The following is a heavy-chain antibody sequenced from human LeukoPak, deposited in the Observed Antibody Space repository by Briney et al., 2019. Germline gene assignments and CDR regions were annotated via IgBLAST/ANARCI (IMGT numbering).Heavy chain of an antibody. J-gene: IGHJ3*02. CDR3: ARDNGGRAFDI. D-gene: IGHD2-8*01. V-gene: IGHV4-4*07. CDR1: GGSISSYY. CDR2: IYTSGST. Sequence: SETLSLTCTVSGGSISSYYWSWLRQPAGKGVEGIGRIYTSGSTKYNPCLTSRVTMSVDTSKNQFSLKLSSVTAADTAVYYCARDNGGRAFDIWGQGTMVTVSS.